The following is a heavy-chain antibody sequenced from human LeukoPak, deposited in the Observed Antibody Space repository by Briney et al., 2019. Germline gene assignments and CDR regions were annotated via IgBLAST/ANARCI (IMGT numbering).Heavy chain of an antibody. D-gene: IGHD6-6*01. Sequence: GGSLRLSCAASGFTFSSYSMNWVRQAPGKGLEWVSSISSSSSYIYYADSVKGRFTISRDDAKNSLYLQMNSLRAEDTAVYYCARDLGYSSSSEGYWGQGTLVTVSS. J-gene: IGHJ4*02. CDR2: ISSSSSYI. V-gene: IGHV3-21*01. CDR1: GFTFSSYS. CDR3: ARDLGYSSSSEGY.